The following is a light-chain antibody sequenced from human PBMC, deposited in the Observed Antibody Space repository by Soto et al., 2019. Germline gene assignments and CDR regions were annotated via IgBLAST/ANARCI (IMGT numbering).Light chain of an antibody. CDR1: SSDVGNYNY. V-gene: IGLV2-8*01. Sequence: QSALTQPPSASGSPGQSVTISCTGTSSDVGNYNYVSWYQQPPGRAPKLIIYEVNKRPSGVPDRFSGSKSGNTASLTVSGLQAEDEADYYCSSYAGRSVVFGGGTQLTVL. J-gene: IGLJ2*01. CDR2: EVN. CDR3: SSYAGRSVV.